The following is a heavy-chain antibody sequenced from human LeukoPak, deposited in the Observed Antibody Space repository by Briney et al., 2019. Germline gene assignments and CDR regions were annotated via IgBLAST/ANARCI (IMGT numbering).Heavy chain of an antibody. D-gene: IGHD6-13*01. Sequence: SETLSLTCAVYGGSFSGYYWSWIRQPPGKGLEWIGEINHSGSTNYNPSLQSRVTISVDTSKNQFSLTLSSVTAADTAVYYCARGGSYSRGYYYYYMDVWGKGTTVTDSS. V-gene: IGHV4-34*01. J-gene: IGHJ6*03. CDR3: ARGGSYSRGYYYYYMDV. CDR2: INHSGST. CDR1: GGSFSGYY.